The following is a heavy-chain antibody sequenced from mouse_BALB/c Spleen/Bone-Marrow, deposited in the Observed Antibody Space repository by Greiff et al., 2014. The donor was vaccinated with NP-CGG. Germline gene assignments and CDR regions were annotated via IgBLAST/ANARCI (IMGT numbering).Heavy chain of an antibody. D-gene: IGHD1-1*01. V-gene: IGHV1-7*01. CDR1: GYTLTNYW. CDR3: TRRAYGGSYGFAY. Sequence: QVQLQQPGAELAKPGASVKMSCKASGYTLTNYWMHWVKQRPGQGLEWIGYINPSTGYTEYNQKFKDKATLTADKSSSTAYMQLSSLTSEDSSVFYCTRRAYGGSYGFAYWGQGTLVTVSA. J-gene: IGHJ3*01. CDR2: INPSTGYT.